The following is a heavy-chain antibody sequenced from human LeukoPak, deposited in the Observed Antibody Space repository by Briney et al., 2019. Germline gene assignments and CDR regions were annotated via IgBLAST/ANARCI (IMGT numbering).Heavy chain of an antibody. CDR2: IYTTGST. CDR1: GGSISSGSYY. J-gene: IGHJ4*02. D-gene: IGHD3-10*01. Sequence: SETLSLTCTVSGGSISSGSYYWSWIRQPAGKGLDWIGRIYTTGSTNYNPSLKSRVTISVDTSKNQFTLKLSSVTAADTAVYYCAREGYYGSGYPFDYWGQGTLVTVSS. CDR3: AREGYYGSGYPFDY. V-gene: IGHV4-61*02.